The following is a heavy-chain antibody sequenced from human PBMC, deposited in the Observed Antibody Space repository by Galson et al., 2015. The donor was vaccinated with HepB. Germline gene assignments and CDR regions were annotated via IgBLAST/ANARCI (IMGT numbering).Heavy chain of an antibody. CDR2: ISSSSSYI. Sequence: SLRLSCAASGFTFSSYSMNWVRQAPGKGLEWVSSISSSSSYIYYADSVKGRFTISRDNAKNSLYLQMNSLRAEDTAVYYCARDLTPGYCSSTSCPPGYWGQGTLVTVSS. CDR3: ARDLTPGYCSSTSCPPGY. CDR1: GFTFSSYS. D-gene: IGHD2-2*01. V-gene: IGHV3-21*01. J-gene: IGHJ4*02.